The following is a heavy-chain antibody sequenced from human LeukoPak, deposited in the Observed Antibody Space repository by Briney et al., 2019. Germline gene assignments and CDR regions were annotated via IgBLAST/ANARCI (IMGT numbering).Heavy chain of an antibody. J-gene: IGHJ1*01. V-gene: IGHV1-18*01. CDR1: GCTFTSYG. D-gene: IGHD6-19*01. CDR2: ISAYNGNT. Sequence: ASVKVSCTASGCTFTSYGISWVRQAPGQGLEWMGWISAYNGNTNYAQKLQGRVTMTTDTSTSTAYMELRSLRSDDTAVYYCARGAPLIAVAGTLYFQHWGQGTLVTVSS. CDR3: ARGAPLIAVAGTLYFQH.